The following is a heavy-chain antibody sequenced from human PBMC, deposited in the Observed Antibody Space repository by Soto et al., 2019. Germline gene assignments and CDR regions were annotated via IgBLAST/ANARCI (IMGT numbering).Heavy chain of an antibody. CDR1: GYTFTSYH. J-gene: IGHJ6*03. Sequence: ASVKVSCKASGYTFTSYHIHWVRQAPGQGLEWMGIINPSDGSTSYAQKFQGRVTMTRDTSASTAYMELSSLRSEDTAVYYCARGFVDFWSGSTRSYYYYYMDVWGKGTTVTVSS. CDR2: INPSDGST. V-gene: IGHV1-46*01. D-gene: IGHD3-3*01. CDR3: ARGFVDFWSGSTRSYYYYYMDV.